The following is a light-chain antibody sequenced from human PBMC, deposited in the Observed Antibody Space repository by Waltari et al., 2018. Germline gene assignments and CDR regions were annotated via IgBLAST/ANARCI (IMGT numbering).Light chain of an antibody. J-gene: IGKJ5*01. V-gene: IGKV1-33*01. CDR1: QDIRNY. Sequence: DIQVTQSPSSLSASVGDRVTLTCQASQDIRNYLNWYQEKPVKAPKILIYDTCHLQTGVPSRFSGSGGGTDVTFTISSLQPEDIATYYCQQYENFPVTFGQGTRLEIK. CDR2: DTC. CDR3: QQYENFPVT.